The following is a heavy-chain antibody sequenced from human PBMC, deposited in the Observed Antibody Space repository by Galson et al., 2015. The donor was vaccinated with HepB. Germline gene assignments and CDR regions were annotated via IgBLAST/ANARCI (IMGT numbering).Heavy chain of an antibody. J-gene: IGHJ3*02. CDR2: TYYRSKWYN. V-gene: IGHV6-1*01. CDR1: GDSVSSNRAA. CDR3: ARDQRLGQLWLKSDAFDI. Sequence: CAISGDSVSSNRAAWTWIRQSPSRGLEWLGRTYYRSKWYNDYAVSVKSRITINPDTSQNQFSLQLNSVSPEDTAVYFCARDQRLGQLWLKSDAFDIWGQGTVVTTAS. D-gene: IGHD3-16*01.